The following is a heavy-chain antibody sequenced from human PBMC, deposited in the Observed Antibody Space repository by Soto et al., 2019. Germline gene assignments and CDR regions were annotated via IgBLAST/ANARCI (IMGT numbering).Heavy chain of an antibody. CDR1: GFTFSNYW. CDR2: IRQDGGEK. Sequence: PGGSLRLSCAASGFTFSNYWMTWVRQAPGKGLEWVANIRQDGGEKYSVDSVKGRFTISRDNAKNSLYLQMNSLRAEDTAVYYCARDPPYCSGGSCYDISGIDYWGQGTLVTVSS. J-gene: IGHJ4*02. CDR3: ARDPPYCSGGSCYDISGIDY. D-gene: IGHD2-15*01. V-gene: IGHV3-7*01.